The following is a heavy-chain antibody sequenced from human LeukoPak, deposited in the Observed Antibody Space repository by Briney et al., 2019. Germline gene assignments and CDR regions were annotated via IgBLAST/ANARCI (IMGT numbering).Heavy chain of an antibody. Sequence: ASVKVSCKASGYTFTGYYIHWVRQAPGQGLEWMGWINPNSGGTNHAQKFQGRVTLTRDTSISTAYMELSRLRSDDTAVYYCARYVGATLGIYYWGQGTLVTVSS. CDR1: GYTFTGYY. J-gene: IGHJ4*02. D-gene: IGHD1-26*01. CDR2: INPNSGGT. V-gene: IGHV1-2*02. CDR3: ARYVGATLGIYY.